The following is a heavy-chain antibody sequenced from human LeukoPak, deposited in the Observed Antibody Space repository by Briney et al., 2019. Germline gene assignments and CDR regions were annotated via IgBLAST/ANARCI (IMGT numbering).Heavy chain of an antibody. V-gene: IGHV3-30-3*01. CDR3: ARDSKTDYDILTGHLDY. D-gene: IGHD3-9*01. CDR2: ISYDGSNK. J-gene: IGHJ4*02. Sequence: PVGSLRLYCAASGFTFSSYAMTWVRQAPGKGLDWVAVISYDGSNKYYADSVKGRFTISRDNSKNTLYLQMNSLRAEDTAVYYCARDSKTDYDILTGHLDYWGQGTLVTVSS. CDR1: GFTFSSYA.